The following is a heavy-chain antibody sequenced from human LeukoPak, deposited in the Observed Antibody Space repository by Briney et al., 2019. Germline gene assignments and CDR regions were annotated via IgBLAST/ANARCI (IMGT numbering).Heavy chain of an antibody. CDR2: IKQDGSEK. D-gene: IGHD3-10*01. V-gene: IGHV3-7*01. Sequence: GGSLRLSCAASGFTFSSYWMSWVRQAPGEGLEWVANIKQDGSEKYYVDSVKGRFTISRDNAKNSLYLQMNSLRAEDTAVYYCARVEYYYGPGSHFDYWGQGTLVTVSS. J-gene: IGHJ4*02. CDR3: ARVEYYYGPGSHFDY. CDR1: GFTFSSYW.